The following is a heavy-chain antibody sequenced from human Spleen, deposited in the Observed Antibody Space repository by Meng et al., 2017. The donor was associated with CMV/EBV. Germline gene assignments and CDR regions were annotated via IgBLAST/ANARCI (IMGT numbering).Heavy chain of an antibody. CDR1: VGSISSGDYY. D-gene: IGHD3-10*01. CDR3: ARDNSNYYYGSGSFD. J-gene: IGHJ4*02. CDR2: IYYSGST. Sequence: VQLRESGPGLVKQSQTLSLTCSVSVGSISSGDYYWSWIRQPPGKGLEWIGYIYYSGSTNYNTSLKSRVTISVDTSKNQFSLKLSSVTAADTAVYYCARDNSNYYYGSGSFDWGQGTLVTVSS. V-gene: IGHV4-30-4*08.